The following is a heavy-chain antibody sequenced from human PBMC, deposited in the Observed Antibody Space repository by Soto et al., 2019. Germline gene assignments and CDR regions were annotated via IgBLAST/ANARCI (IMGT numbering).Heavy chain of an antibody. CDR3: ARFYGVSQKYRFDP. CDR1: GGSFSGYY. CDR2: INHSGST. D-gene: IGHD4-17*01. J-gene: IGHJ5*02. V-gene: IGHV4-34*01. Sequence: QVQLQQWGAGLLKPSETLSLTCAVYGGSFSGYYWSWIRQPPGKGLEWIGEINHSGSTNYNPSLKSRVTISVDTSKNQFSLKLSSVTAADTAVYYCARFYGVSQKYRFDPWGQGTLVTVSS.